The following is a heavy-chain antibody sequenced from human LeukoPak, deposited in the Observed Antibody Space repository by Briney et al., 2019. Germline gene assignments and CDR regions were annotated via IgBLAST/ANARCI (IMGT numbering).Heavy chain of an antibody. CDR1: RYTLTRYY. CDR3: ATTGYGGTYDAFDI. J-gene: IGHJ3*02. Sequence: ASVKVSCKASRYTLTRYYFHWVRQAPGQGLEWMGWINPNSGGTNYAQKFQGRVTMTRDTSISTIYMELGRLRFDDTAVFYCATTGYGGTYDAFDIWGQGTMVTVSS. D-gene: IGHD4-23*01. V-gene: IGHV1-2*02. CDR2: INPNSGGT.